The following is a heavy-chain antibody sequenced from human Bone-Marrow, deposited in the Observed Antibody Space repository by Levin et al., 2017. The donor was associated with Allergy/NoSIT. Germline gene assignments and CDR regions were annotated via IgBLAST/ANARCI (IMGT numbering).Heavy chain of an antibody. CDR2: ISSSGSTI. CDR3: ASAYSSGYYNLYYYYGMDV. J-gene: IGHJ6*02. CDR1: GFTFSDYY. V-gene: IGHV3-11*01. Sequence: GESLKISCAASGFTFSDYYMSWIRQAPGKGLEWVSYISSSGSTIYYADSVKGRFTISRDNAKNSLYLQMNSLRAEDTAVYYCASAYSSGYYNLYYYYGMDVWGQGTTVTVSS. D-gene: IGHD3-22*01.